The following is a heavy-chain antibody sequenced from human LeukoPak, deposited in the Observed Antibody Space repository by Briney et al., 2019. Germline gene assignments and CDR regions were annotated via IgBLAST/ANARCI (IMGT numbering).Heavy chain of an antibody. CDR1: RFTFSSYW. CDR2: INNDGSST. Sequence: GGSLRLSCAASRFTFSSYWMHWVRQAPGKGLVWVSRINNDGSSTNYADSVKGRFTISRDNAKNTLYLQMNSMRAEDTAMYYCARDWDTDGMDVWGQGTTVTVSS. J-gene: IGHJ6*02. D-gene: IGHD1-26*01. V-gene: IGHV3-74*01. CDR3: ARDWDTDGMDV.